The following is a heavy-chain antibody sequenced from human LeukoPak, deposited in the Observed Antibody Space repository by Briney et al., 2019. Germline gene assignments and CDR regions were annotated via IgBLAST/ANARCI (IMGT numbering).Heavy chain of an antibody. V-gene: IGHV3-72*01. CDR1: GFTFSDHY. CDR2: TRNKANSYTT. CDR3: ARGAAAGTRRYYFDY. J-gene: IGHJ4*02. Sequence: GGSLRLSCAASGFTFSDHYMDWVRQAPGKGLEWVGRTRNKANSYTTEYAASVKGRFTISRDDSKNLLYLQMNSLKTKDTAVYYCARGAAAGTRRYYFDYWGQGTLVTVSS. D-gene: IGHD6-13*01.